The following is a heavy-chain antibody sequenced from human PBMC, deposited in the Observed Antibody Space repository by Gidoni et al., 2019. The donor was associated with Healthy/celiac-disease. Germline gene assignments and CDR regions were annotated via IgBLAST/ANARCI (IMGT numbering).Heavy chain of an antibody. V-gene: IGHV5-51*01. D-gene: IGHD1-26*01. Sequence: EVQLVQSGAEVNKPGESLKLSCKGSGYSFTSYWIGWVRQMPGKGLEWMGIIYPGDSDTRYSPSFQGQVTISADKSISTAYLQWSSLKASDTAMYYCARLRGGRWLQWELGYWGQGTLVTVSS. CDR2: IYPGDSDT. CDR3: ARLRGGRWLQWELGY. J-gene: IGHJ4*02. CDR1: GYSFTSYW.